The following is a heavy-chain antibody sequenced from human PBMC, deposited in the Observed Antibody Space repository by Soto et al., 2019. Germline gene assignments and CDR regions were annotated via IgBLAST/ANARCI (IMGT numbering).Heavy chain of an antibody. CDR2: IYHSGST. CDR3: ASLEQEGTSEDYYYGMDV. V-gene: IGHV4-4*02. Sequence: SETLSLTCAVSGGSISSSNWWSWVRQPPGKGLEWIGEIYHSGSTNYNPSLKSRVTISVDTSKNQFSLKLSSVTAADTAVYYCASLEQEGTSEDYYYGMDVWGQGTTVTVSS. J-gene: IGHJ6*02. D-gene: IGHD2-2*01. CDR1: GGSISSSNW.